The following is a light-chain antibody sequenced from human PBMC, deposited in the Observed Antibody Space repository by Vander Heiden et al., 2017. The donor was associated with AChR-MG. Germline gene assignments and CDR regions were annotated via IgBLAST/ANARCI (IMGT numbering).Light chain of an antibody. CDR1: QSVLYSSKNKNY. CDR2: WAS. J-gene: IGKJ4*01. Sequence: DIVMTQPPDSLAVSLGERATINCKSSQSVLYSSKNKNYLAWYQQKPGQPPKLLIYWASTRESGVPDRFSGSGSGTDFTLTISSLQAEDVAVYYCQQYYSTPITLGGGTKVEIK. CDR3: QQYYSTPIT. V-gene: IGKV4-1*01.